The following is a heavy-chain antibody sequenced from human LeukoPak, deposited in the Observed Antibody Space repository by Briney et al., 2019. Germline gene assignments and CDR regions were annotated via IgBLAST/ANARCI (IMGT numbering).Heavy chain of an antibody. Sequence: GGSLRLSCAASGFTFSRYSMNWVRQAPGKGLEWVSSISISSSYIYYADSVKGRFTMSRDNAKNSLYLQMNSLRAEDTAVYYCVRGAYSSSWLNFDYWGQGTLVTVSS. J-gene: IGHJ4*02. V-gene: IGHV3-21*01. D-gene: IGHD6-13*01. CDR3: VRGAYSSSWLNFDY. CDR1: GFTFSRYS. CDR2: ISISSSYI.